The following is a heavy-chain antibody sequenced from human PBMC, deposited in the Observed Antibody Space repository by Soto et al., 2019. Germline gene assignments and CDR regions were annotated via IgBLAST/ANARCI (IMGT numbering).Heavy chain of an antibody. V-gene: IGHV3-9*01. CDR3: AKVINGGSFDX. Sequence: EVQLVESGGGLVQPGRSLRLSCAASGFTFDDYAMHWVRQAPGKGLEWVSGISWNSGSIGYADSVKGRFTXXRDXAKXXXXXXXNXLRAXXTALYYXAKVINGGSFDXWGQXTL. J-gene: IGHJ4*02. CDR1: GFTFDDYA. CDR2: ISWNSGSI. D-gene: IGHD2-15*01.